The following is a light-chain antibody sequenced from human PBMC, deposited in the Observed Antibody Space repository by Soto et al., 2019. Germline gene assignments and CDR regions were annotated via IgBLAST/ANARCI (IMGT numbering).Light chain of an antibody. CDR1: QSVSSD. CDR2: GAS. V-gene: IGKV3-15*01. Sequence: EIVMTQSPATLSVSPGERATLSCRASQSVSSDLAWYQQKPGQAPRLLIYGASTRATDIPATFSGSGSGTDFTLTISSLEPEDFAVFYCHQYGTSPYTFGQGTTLEIK. CDR3: HQYGTSPYT. J-gene: IGKJ2*01.